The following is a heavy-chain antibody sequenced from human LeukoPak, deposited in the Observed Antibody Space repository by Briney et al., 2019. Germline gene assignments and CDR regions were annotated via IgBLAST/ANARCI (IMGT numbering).Heavy chain of an antibody. V-gene: IGHV3-48*04. CDR3: VRDRGGSYSAIDY. Sequence: GGSLRLSCAASGFTFSSYSMNWVRQAPGKGLEGVSFISSSSSTIYYADSVKGRFTIFRDNAKNSLYLQMNSLRAEDTAVYYCVRDRGGSYSAIDYWGQGTLVTVSS. J-gene: IGHJ4*02. D-gene: IGHD1-26*01. CDR2: ISSSSSTI. CDR1: GFTFSSYS.